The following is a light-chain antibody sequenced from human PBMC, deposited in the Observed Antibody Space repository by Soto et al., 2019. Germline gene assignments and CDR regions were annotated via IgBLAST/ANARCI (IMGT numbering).Light chain of an antibody. CDR3: ETWDFNTRV. J-gene: IGLJ2*01. Sequence: QSVLTQSSSASASLGSSVKLTCTLSSGHSSYTIAWHQQQPGKAPRYLMKLEGSGSYHKGSGVPDRFSGSSTGADRYLTISNLQFEDEADYYCETWDFNTRVFGGGTKLTVL. V-gene: IGLV4-60*02. CDR2: LEGSGSY. CDR1: SGHSSYT.